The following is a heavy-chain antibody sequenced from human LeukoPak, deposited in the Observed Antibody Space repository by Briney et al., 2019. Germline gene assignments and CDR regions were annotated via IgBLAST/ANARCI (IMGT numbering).Heavy chain of an antibody. CDR1: GGSISSSSYY. CDR2: IYYSGST. Sequence: PSETLSLTCTVSGGSISSSSYYWGWIRQPPGKGLEWIGSIYYSGSTYYNPSLKSRVTISVDTSKNQFSLKLSSVTAADTAVYYCQSSHVGNYYYYMDVWGKGTTVTVSS. D-gene: IGHD2-15*01. J-gene: IGHJ6*03. V-gene: IGHV4-39*07. CDR3: QSSHVGNYYYYMDV.